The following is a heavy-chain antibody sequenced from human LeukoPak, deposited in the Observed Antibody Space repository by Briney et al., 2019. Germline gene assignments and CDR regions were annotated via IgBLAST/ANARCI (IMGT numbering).Heavy chain of an antibody. CDR1: GYTFTSYD. D-gene: IGHD3-3*01. CDR3: ARGRFLEWYDY. CDR2: MNPNSGNT. V-gene: IGHV1-8*01. Sequence: EASVKVSCNASGYTFTSYDINCVRQATGQGLEWMGWMNPNSGNTGYAQKFQGRVTMTRNTSISTAYMELSSLRSEDTAVYYCARGRFLEWYDYWGQGTLVTVSS. J-gene: IGHJ4*02.